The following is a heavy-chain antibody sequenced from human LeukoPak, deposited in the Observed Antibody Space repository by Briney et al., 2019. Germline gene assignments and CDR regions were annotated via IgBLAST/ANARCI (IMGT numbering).Heavy chain of an antibody. Sequence: SQTLSLTCTVSGGSISSGSYYWSWIRQPAGKGLEWIGRIYTSGSTNYNPSLKSRVTISVDTSKNQFSLKLSSVTAADTAVYYCARGGYSSGWSYWFDPWGQGTLVTVSS. CDR1: GGSISSGSYY. CDR2: IYTSGST. J-gene: IGHJ5*02. D-gene: IGHD6-19*01. CDR3: ARGGYSSGWSYWFDP. V-gene: IGHV4-61*02.